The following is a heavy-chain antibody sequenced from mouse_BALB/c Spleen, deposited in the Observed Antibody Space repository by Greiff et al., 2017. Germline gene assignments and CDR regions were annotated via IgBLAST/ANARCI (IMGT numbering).Heavy chain of an antibody. CDR2: IDPSDSYT. V-gene: IGHV1-69*02. D-gene: IGHD2-1*01. Sequence: QVQLQQSGPELVKPGASVKMSCKASGYTFTSYWMHWVKQRPGQGLEWIGEIDPSDSYTNYNQKFKGKATLTVDKSSSTAYMQLSSLTSEDSAVYYCARYYGNYYFDYWGQGTTLTVSS. CDR1: GYTFTSYW. CDR3: ARYYGNYYFDY. J-gene: IGHJ2*01.